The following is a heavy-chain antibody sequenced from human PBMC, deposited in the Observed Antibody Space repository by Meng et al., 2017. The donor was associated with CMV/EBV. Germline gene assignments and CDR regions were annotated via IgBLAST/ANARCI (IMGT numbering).Heavy chain of an antibody. Sequence: GESLKISCAASGFTFSDYYMSWIRQAPGKGLEWVSYISSSGSTIYYADSVKGRFTISRDNAKNSLYLQMNSLRAEDTAVYYCARGVRITMIVVVSHGYWGQGTLVTVSS. CDR3: ARGVRITMIVVVSHGY. J-gene: IGHJ4*02. D-gene: IGHD3-22*01. CDR1: GFTFSDYY. CDR2: ISSSGSTI. V-gene: IGHV3-11*01.